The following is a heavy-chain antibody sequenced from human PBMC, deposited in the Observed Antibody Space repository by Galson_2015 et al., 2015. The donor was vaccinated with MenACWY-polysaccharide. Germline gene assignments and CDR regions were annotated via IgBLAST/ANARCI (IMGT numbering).Heavy chain of an antibody. Sequence: QSGAEVKKPGESLKISCKGSGYSFTTYWIAWVRQMPGKGLEWMGIIYPGDSDTRYSPSFQGQVTISADKSISTAYLQWSSLKAPDTAMYYCARPLPMTAVTKAAFDIWGQGAMVTVSS. J-gene: IGHJ3*02. CDR2: IYPGDSDT. V-gene: IGHV5-51*03. CDR1: GYSFTTYW. CDR3: ARPLPMTAVTKAAFDI. D-gene: IGHD4-17*01.